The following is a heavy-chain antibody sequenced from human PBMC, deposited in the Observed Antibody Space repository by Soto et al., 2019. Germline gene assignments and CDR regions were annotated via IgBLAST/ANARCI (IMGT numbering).Heavy chain of an antibody. J-gene: IGHJ6*02. Sequence: QVQLVQSGAEVKKPGASVKVSCKASGYTFTSYAMHWVRQAPGQRLEWMGWINAGNGNTKYSQKFQGRVTITRDTSASTAYMELSSLRSEDTAVYYRAGVRGRITIFGVVGYYGMDVWGQGTTVTVSS. CDR2: INAGNGNT. D-gene: IGHD3-3*01. CDR1: GYTFTSYA. CDR3: AGVRGRITIFGVVGYYGMDV. V-gene: IGHV1-3*01.